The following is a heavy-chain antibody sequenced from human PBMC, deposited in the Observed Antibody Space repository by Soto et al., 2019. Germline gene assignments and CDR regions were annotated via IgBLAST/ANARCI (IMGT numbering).Heavy chain of an antibody. CDR2: IYYSGST. V-gene: IGHV4-39*01. CDR1: GGSISSSSYY. CDR3: ARHSPGGVYCSGGSCYTAFDI. Sequence: QLQLQESGPGLVKPSETLSLTCTVSGGSISSSSYYWGWIRQPPGKGLEWIGSIYYSGSTYYNPSLQSRVTISVDTSKNQFSLKLSSVTAADTAVYYCARHSPGGVYCSGGSCYTAFDIWGQGTMVTVSS. D-gene: IGHD2-15*01. J-gene: IGHJ3*02.